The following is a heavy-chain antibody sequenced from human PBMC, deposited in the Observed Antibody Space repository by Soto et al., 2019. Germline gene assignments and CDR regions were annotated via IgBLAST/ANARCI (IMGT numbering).Heavy chain of an antibody. CDR3: ARRWDEGGRFDP. V-gene: IGHV4-30-2*01. Sequence: SETLSLTCAVSGLSISRGGYSWGWIRQPPGKGLEWIAYIYHSGNTYYNPSLKSRVTISVDRSKNQFSLKLSSVTAADTAVYYCARRWDEGGRFDPWGQGTLVTVSS. D-gene: IGHD1-26*01. CDR1: GLSISRGGYS. J-gene: IGHJ5*02. CDR2: IYHSGNT.